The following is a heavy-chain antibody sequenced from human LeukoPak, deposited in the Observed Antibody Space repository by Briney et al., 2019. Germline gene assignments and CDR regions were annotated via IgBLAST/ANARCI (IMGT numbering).Heavy chain of an antibody. D-gene: IGHD3-22*01. J-gene: IGHJ4*02. CDR2: INHSGST. CDR3: ARDPSVHSSGYYYFDY. CDR1: GGSFSGYY. Sequence: SETLSLTCAVYGGSFSGYYWSWIRQPPGKGLEWIGEINHSGSTNYNPSLKSRVTISVDTSKNQFSLKLSSVTAADTAVYYCARDPSVHSSGYYYFDYWGQGTLVTVSS. V-gene: IGHV4-34*01.